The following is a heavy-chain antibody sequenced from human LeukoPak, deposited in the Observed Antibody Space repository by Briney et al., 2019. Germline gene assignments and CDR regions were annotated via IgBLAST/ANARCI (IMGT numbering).Heavy chain of an antibody. CDR1: GYTFTGYF. CDR3: AQRTDGGSYSEG. V-gene: IGHV1-2*02. D-gene: IGHD1-26*01. J-gene: IGHJ3*01. CDR2: INPNSGGT. Sequence: ASVKVSCKTSGYTFTGYFMHWVRQAPGQGLEWMGWINPNSGGTNYAQKFQGRVTMTRDTSISTAYMELTRLTSGDTAVYYCAQRTDGGSYSEGWGQGTMVTVSS.